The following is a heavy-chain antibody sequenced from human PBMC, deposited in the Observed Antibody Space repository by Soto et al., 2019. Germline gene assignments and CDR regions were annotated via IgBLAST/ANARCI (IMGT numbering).Heavy chain of an antibody. J-gene: IGHJ4*02. CDR3: ARSFMTTVTRFDY. CDR1: GYSFTSYG. D-gene: IGHD4-17*01. Sequence: ISCKGSGYSFTSYGISWVRQAPGQGLEWMGWISAYNGNTNYAQKLQGRVTMTTDTSTSTAYMELRSLRSDDTAVYYCARSFMTTVTRFDYWGQGTLVTVSS. CDR2: ISAYNGNT. V-gene: IGHV1-18*01.